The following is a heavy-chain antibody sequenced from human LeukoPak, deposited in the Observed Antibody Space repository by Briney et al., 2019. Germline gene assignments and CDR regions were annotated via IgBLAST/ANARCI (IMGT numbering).Heavy chain of an antibody. D-gene: IGHD6-19*01. CDR3: AGGKQWLAFDN. CDR1: GGSISTFY. V-gene: IGHV4-59*08. J-gene: IGHJ4*02. Sequence: SETLSLTCTVSGGSISTFYWSWIRQSPGKGLEWIGYIYYSGSTNYNPSLKSRVTISVDTSKNQFSLKLSSVTAADTAVYYCAGGKQWLAFDNWGQGTRVTVSS. CDR2: IYYSGST.